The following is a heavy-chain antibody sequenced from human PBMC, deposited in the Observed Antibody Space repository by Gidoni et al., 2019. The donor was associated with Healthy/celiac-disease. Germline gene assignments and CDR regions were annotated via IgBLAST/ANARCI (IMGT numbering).Heavy chain of an antibody. CDR3: ARDQNRDGYNYFDY. CDR1: GFTFRSYG. CDR2: IWYDGSNK. D-gene: IGHD5-12*01. Sequence: QVQLVESGGGVVQPGRSLRLSCAASGFTFRSYGMHWVRQAPGKGLGWVAVIWYDGSNKYYADSVKGRFTISRDNSKNTLYLQMNSLRAEDTAVYYCARDQNRDGYNYFDYWGQGTLVTVSS. J-gene: IGHJ4*02. V-gene: IGHV3-33*01.